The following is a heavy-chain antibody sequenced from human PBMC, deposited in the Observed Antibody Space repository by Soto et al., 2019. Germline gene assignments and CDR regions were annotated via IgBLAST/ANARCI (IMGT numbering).Heavy chain of an antibody. Sequence: EVQLLESGGGLVQPGGSLRLSCTASGFTFIDYAMSWVRQAPGKRLEWVSLISGGGGTTQYAYSVKGRFTISRDNSKNTVYLQMNSLRVEDTAVYFCAKALSHDSPFDYWGQGTLVTVSS. CDR3: AKALSHDSPFDY. J-gene: IGHJ4*02. CDR1: GFTFIDYA. CDR2: ISGGGGTT. V-gene: IGHV3-23*01. D-gene: IGHD1-1*01.